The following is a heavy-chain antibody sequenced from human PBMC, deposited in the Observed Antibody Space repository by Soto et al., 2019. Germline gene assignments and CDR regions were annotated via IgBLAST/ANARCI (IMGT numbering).Heavy chain of an antibody. J-gene: IGHJ3*02. D-gene: IGHD6-13*01. CDR2: ISYDGSNK. CDR3: AIEGYNCCWYNLGAYDI. CDR1: EFTFSSYG. Sequence: GGSLKLSSAAPEFTFSSYGMHWVRQASGKGLEWVAVISYDGSNKYYADSVKGRFTISRDNSKNTLYLQMNSLRAEDTAVYYCAIEGYNCCWYNLGAYDIWSQGTIDT. V-gene: IGHV3-30*03.